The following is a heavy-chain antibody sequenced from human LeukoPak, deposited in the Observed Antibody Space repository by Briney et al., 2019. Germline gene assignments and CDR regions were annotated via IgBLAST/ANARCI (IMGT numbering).Heavy chain of an antibody. Sequence: SETLSLTCTVSGGSISSYYWSWIRQPAGKGLEWIGRIYTSGSTNYNPSLKSRVTISVDTSKNQFSLKLSSVTAADTAVYYCARGGYSYGYSYFDYWGQGTLVTVSS. CDR2: IYTSGST. D-gene: IGHD5-18*01. CDR3: ARGGYSYGYSYFDY. CDR1: GGSISSYY. J-gene: IGHJ4*02. V-gene: IGHV4-4*07.